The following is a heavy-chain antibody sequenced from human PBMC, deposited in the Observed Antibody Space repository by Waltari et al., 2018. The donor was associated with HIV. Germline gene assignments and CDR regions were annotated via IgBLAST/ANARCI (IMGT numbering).Heavy chain of an antibody. J-gene: IGHJ4*02. V-gene: IGHV3-53*01. Sequence: EVQLVESGGGLIQPGGSLRLSCAASGFTVSSNYMSWVRQAPGRGLGWGSVIYSGGSTYYADSVKGRFTISRDNYKTPLYLQMNSLRAEDTAVYYCARDPEMATKWGYWGQGTLVTVSS. D-gene: IGHD5-12*01. CDR2: IYSGGST. CDR1: GFTVSSNY. CDR3: ARDPEMATKWGY.